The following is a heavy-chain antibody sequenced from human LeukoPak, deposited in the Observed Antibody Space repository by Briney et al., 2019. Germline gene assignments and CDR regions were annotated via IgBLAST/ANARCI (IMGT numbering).Heavy chain of an antibody. CDR3: VTEYYGAYNY. CDR2: IKSKTAGGTT. CDR1: GFSFSDAW. Sequence: GGSLGLSCAASGFSFSDAWMSWVRQAPGKGLEWVGHIKSKTAGGTTDYAEPVKGRFSISRDDSKDTVSLEMNSLKTEDTAVYYCVTEYYGAYNYWGRGTLVTVSS. D-gene: IGHD4-17*01. V-gene: IGHV3-15*05. J-gene: IGHJ4*02.